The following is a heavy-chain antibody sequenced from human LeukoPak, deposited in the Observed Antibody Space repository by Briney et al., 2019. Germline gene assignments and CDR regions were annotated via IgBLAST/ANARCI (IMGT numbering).Heavy chain of an antibody. CDR1: GFTVSSNS. V-gene: IGHV3-53*01. Sequence: GGSLRLSCTVSGFTVSSNSMSWVRQAPGKGLEWVSFIYSGGSTQYSDSVKGRFTISKDNSKNTLYLQMNSLRAEDTAVYYCARRAGDYSHPYDYWGQGTLVTVSS. CDR3: ARRAGDYSHPYDY. CDR2: IYSGGST. J-gene: IGHJ4*02. D-gene: IGHD3-22*01.